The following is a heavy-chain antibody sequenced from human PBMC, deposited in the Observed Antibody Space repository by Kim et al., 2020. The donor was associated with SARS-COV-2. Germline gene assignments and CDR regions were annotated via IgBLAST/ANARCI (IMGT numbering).Heavy chain of an antibody. D-gene: IGHD1-26*01. CDR3: AKSGRPAYYYYMDV. J-gene: IGHJ6*03. Sequence: PAPVQVRFTISRDNSKNSLYLQMNSLRTEDTALYYCAKSGRPAYYYYMDVWGKGTTVTVSS. V-gene: IGHV3-43*01.